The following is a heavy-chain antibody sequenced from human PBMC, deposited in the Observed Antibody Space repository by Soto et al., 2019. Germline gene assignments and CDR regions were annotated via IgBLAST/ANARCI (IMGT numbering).Heavy chain of an antibody. Sequence: QVQLVQSGAEVKKPGASVTVSCKPSGYVLISHYIHWVRQAPGQGLEWMGVINPDGGGTIAAQNFQGRLTMTTDTSTDTVYMELTSLRSEDTALYYYARDETYCGGDCHAFDIWGQGTMVTVSS. V-gene: IGHV1-46*01. J-gene: IGHJ3*02. CDR3: ARDETYCGGDCHAFDI. D-gene: IGHD2-21*02. CDR2: INPDGGGT. CDR1: GYVLISHY.